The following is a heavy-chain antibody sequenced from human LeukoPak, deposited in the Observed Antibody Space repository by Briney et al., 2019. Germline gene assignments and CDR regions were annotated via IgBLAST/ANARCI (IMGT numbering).Heavy chain of an antibody. CDR3: ARRYCYNLGLFPGRF. CDR2: IHNSGTT. V-gene: IGHV4-34*01. D-gene: IGHD2-2*02. CDR1: GGPFSGYF. Sequence: SETLSLTCAVSGGPFSGYFWSWLRQSSGKGLEWIGEIHNSGTTNYNPSLNSRVTISEDTSKNQSYLNLSSVTGADTAVYYCARRYCYNLGLFPGRFGGQGTL. J-gene: IGHJ4*02.